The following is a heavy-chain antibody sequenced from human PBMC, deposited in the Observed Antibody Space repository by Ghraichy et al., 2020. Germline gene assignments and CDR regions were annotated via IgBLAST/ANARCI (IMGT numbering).Heavy chain of an antibody. V-gene: IGHV4-39*01. CDR1: GGSISSSSYY. CDR3: ARQRPIYGVNSRGNFDY. J-gene: IGHJ4*02. D-gene: IGHD4-23*01. CDR2: IYYSGST. Sequence: SETLSLTCTVSGGSISSSSYYWGWIRQPPGKGLEWIGSIYYSGSTYYNPSLKSRVTISVDTSKNQFSLKLSSVTAVDTAVYYCARQRPIYGVNSRGNFDYWGQGTLVTVSS.